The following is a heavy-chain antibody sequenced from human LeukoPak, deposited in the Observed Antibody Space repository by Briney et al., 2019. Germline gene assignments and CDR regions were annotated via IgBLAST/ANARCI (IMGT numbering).Heavy chain of an antibody. CDR3: ARGSYGDYADYYYYMDV. J-gene: IGHJ6*03. CDR1: GDSVSSNSAA. CDR2: TYYRSKWYN. D-gene: IGHD4-17*01. V-gene: IGHV6-1*01. Sequence: SQTLSLTCAISGDSVSSNSAAWNWIRQSPSRGLEWLGRTYYRSKWYNDYAVSVKSRITINPDTSKNQFSLQLNSVTPEDTAVYYYARGSYGDYADYYYYMDVWGKGTTVTVSS.